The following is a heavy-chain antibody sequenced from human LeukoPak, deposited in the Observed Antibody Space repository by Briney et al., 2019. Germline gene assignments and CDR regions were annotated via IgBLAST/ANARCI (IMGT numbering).Heavy chain of an antibody. Sequence: GGSLRLSCAASGFTFDDYGMSWVRQVQGKWLEWVAGINWNGGATGYADSVKGRFTISRDNAKTSLYLQMNSLRADDTAFYYCARDPALVVKIVGTRRGYFDYWGQGILVTVSS. CDR1: GFTFDDYG. CDR3: ARDPALVVKIVGTRRGYFDY. V-gene: IGHV3-20*04. J-gene: IGHJ4*02. CDR2: INWNGGAT. D-gene: IGHD2-21*01.